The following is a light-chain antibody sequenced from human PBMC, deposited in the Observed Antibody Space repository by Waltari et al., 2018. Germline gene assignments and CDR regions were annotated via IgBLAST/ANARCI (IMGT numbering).Light chain of an antibody. CDR3: QQYNSYPYT. CDR2: KAS. J-gene: IGKJ2*01. Sequence: DIQMTQSPSTLSASVGDRVTITCRASPSISIWLAWYQQKPGKAPNLLIYKASSLESGVPSRFSGSGSGTEFTLTISSLQPDDFATYYCQQYNSYPYTFGPGTKLEIK. V-gene: IGKV1-5*03. CDR1: PSISIW.